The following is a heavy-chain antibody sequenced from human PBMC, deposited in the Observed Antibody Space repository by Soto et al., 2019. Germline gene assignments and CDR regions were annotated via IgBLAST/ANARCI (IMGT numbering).Heavy chain of an antibody. CDR1: GGSISSYY. Sequence: KPSETLSLTCTVSGGSISSYYWSWIRQPPGKGLEWIGYIYYSGSTNYNPSLKSRVTISVDTSKNQFSLKLSSVTAADTAVYYCARGRGSLLWFGELLNRPFDYWGQGTPVTSPQ. J-gene: IGHJ4*02. CDR2: IYYSGST. D-gene: IGHD3-10*01. CDR3: ARGRGSLLWFGELLNRPFDY. V-gene: IGHV4-59*01.